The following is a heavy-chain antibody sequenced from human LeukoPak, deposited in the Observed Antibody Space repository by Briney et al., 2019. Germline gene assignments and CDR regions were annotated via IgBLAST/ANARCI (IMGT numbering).Heavy chain of an antibody. D-gene: IGHD2-15*01. J-gene: IGHJ4*02. CDR3: ARTIGYCIGGSCYYFDY. Sequence: SGPALVKPTQTLTLTCTFSGFSLSTSKMCVSWIRQPPGKALEWLARIDWDDDKHFSTSLKTRLTISKDTSKNQVVLTMTNMDPVDTATYYCARTIGYCIGGSCYYFDYWGQGTLVTVCS. CDR1: GFSLSTSKMC. V-gene: IGHV2-70*11. CDR2: IDWDDDK.